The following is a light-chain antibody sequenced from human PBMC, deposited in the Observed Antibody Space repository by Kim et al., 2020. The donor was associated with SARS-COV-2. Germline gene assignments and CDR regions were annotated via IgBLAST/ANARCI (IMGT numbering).Light chain of an antibody. CDR3: NSQDSSGNHDYV. Sequence: GQTVRITCQGDSLRSYYASWYQQKPGQAPVLVIYGKNNRPSGIPDRFSVSSSGNTASLTITGAQAEDEADYYCNSQDSSGNHDYVFGTGTKVTVL. V-gene: IGLV3-19*01. J-gene: IGLJ1*01. CDR2: GKN. CDR1: SLRSYY.